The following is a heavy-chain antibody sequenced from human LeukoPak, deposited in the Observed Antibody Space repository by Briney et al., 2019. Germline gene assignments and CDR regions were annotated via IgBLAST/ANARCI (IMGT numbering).Heavy chain of an antibody. V-gene: IGHV1-69*04. CDR2: IIPILGIA. Sequence: GASVKVSCKASGGTFSSYAISWVRQAPGQGLEWMGRIIPILGIANYARKFQGRVTITADKSTSTAYMELSSLRSEDTAVYYCARDPDPHYGMDVWGQGTTVTVSS. CDR3: ARDPDPHYGMDV. J-gene: IGHJ6*02. CDR1: GGTFSSYA.